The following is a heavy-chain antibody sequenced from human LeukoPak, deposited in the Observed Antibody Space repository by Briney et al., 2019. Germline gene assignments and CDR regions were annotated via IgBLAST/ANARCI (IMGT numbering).Heavy chain of an antibody. Sequence: GGSLRLSCAASGFTFSSYEMNWVRQAPGKGLEWVSYISSSGSTIYYADSVKGRFTSSRDNAKNSLYLQMNSLRAEDTAVYFCAAADFGYSYGRPDYWGQGTQVTVSS. J-gene: IGHJ4*02. V-gene: IGHV3-48*03. CDR3: AAADFGYSYGRPDY. D-gene: IGHD5-18*01. CDR1: GFTFSSYE. CDR2: ISSSGSTI.